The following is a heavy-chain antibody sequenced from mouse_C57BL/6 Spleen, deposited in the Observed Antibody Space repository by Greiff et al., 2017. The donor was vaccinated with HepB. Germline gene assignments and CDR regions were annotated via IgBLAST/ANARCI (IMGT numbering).Heavy chain of an antibody. J-gene: IGHJ2*01. CDR2: IDPENGDT. V-gene: IGHV14-4*01. Sequence: EVQLQQSGAELVRPGASVKLSCTASGFNIKDDYMHWVKQRPEQGLEWIGWIDPENGDTEYASKFQGKATITADTSSNTAYLQLSSLTSEDTAVYYCTRYDYDFDYWGPGTTLTVSS. CDR1: GFNIKDDY. D-gene: IGHD2-4*01. CDR3: TRYDYDFDY.